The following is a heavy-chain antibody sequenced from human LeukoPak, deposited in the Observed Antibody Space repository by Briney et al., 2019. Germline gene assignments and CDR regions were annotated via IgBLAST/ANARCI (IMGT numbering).Heavy chain of an antibody. D-gene: IGHD3-22*01. V-gene: IGHV3-23*01. J-gene: IGHJ4*02. Sequence: GGSLRPSCAASGFTFSSYAMSWVRQAPGKGLEWVSAISGSGGSTYYADSVKGRFTISRDNSKNTLYLQMSSLRAEDTAVYYCAKDWGRHYYDSSGYRTLTHAAPSYYFDYWGQGTLVTVSS. CDR1: GFTFSSYA. CDR2: ISGSGGST. CDR3: AKDWGRHYYDSSGYRTLTHAAPSYYFDY.